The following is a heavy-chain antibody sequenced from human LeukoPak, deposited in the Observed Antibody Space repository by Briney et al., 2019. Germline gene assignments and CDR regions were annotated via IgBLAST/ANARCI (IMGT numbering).Heavy chain of an antibody. Sequence: GGSLRLSCAASGFTFSSYAMHWVRQAPGKGLEWVAVITYDGSNKYYADSVKGRFTISRDNSKNTLYLQMNSLRAEDTAVYYCARDRTTALDYWGQGTLVTVSS. V-gene: IGHV3-30-3*01. CDR2: ITYDGSNK. D-gene: IGHD1-7*01. J-gene: IGHJ4*02. CDR1: GFTFSSYA. CDR3: ARDRTTALDY.